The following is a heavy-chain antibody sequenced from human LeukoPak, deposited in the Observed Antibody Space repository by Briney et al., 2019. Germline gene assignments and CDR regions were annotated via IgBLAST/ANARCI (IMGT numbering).Heavy chain of an antibody. CDR3: ARTPGYCSGGSCYAFDY. Sequence: ASVKVSCKASGYTFTSYYMHWVRQAPGQGLEWMGIINPSGGSTSYAQKFQGRVTMTRDTSTSTVYMELSSLRSEDTAVYYCARTPGYCSGGSCYAFDYWGQGTLVTVSS. D-gene: IGHD2-15*01. CDR2: INPSGGST. V-gene: IGHV1-46*01. CDR1: GYTFTSYY. J-gene: IGHJ4*02.